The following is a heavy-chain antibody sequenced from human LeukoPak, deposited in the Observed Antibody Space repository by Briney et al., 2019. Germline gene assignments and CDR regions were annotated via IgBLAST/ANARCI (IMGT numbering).Heavy chain of an antibody. Sequence: PSETLSLTCAVYGGSFSGYYWSWIRQPPGKGLEWIGEINHSGSTNYNPSLKSRVTISVDTSKNQFSLKLSSVTAADTAVYYCARGVGGHNVVVTAGCFDFWGRGTLDTVSS. J-gene: IGHJ4*02. V-gene: IGHV4-34*01. CDR3: ARGVGGHNVVVTAGCFDF. CDR2: INHSGST. D-gene: IGHD2-21*02. CDR1: GGSFSGYY.